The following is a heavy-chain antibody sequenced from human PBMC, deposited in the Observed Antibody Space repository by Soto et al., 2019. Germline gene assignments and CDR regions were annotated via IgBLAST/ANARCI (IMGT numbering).Heavy chain of an antibody. CDR3: VTGFSGNALYHFDY. D-gene: IGHD3-10*01. CDR1: GFTFSSYA. Sequence: GGSLRLSCAASGFTFSSYAMSWVRQAPGEGLEWVSTINGNDGSTYYADSVKGRFTISRDESKASLYLQMNSLKTEDTAVYYCVTGFSGNALYHFDYWGQGTLVTVSS. J-gene: IGHJ4*02. V-gene: IGHV3-23*01. CDR2: INGNDGST.